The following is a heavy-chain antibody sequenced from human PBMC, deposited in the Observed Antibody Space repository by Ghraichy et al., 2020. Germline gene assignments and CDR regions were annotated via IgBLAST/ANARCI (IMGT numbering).Heavy chain of an antibody. Sequence: GGSLRLSCAASGFTFSSYAMSWVRQAPGKALEWVSVISGSGGNIYYADSVKGRFTIARDNSKNMLFLQMNSLRAEDTAIYYCVKDFDCWGQGTLVTVSS. CDR2: ISGSGGNI. CDR1: GFTFSSYA. J-gene: IGHJ4*02. V-gene: IGHV3-23*01. CDR3: VKDFDC.